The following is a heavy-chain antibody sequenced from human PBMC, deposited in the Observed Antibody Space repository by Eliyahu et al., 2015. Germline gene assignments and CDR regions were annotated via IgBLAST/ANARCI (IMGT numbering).Heavy chain of an antibody. CDR3: ARDVRLAGQVFFDY. V-gene: IGHV3-30-3*01. CDR2: ILHDGSSK. D-gene: IGHD6-19*01. CDR1: GFXFSNFA. Sequence: QVQLVESGGGVVQPGRSLXLXXAASGFXFSNFALPXVRQAPGKGLEWVAIILHDGSSKYHTDSVKGRFTISRDLSKNTLYLQMNSLRGEDTAVYYCARDVRLAGQVFFDYWGQGTLVTVSS. J-gene: IGHJ4*02.